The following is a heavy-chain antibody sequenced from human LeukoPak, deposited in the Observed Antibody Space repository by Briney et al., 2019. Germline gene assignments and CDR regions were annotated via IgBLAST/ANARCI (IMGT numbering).Heavy chain of an antibody. Sequence: PGGSLRLSCAASGFTFSSYSMNWVRQALGKWLEWVSSISSSSSYIYYADSVKGRFTISRDNAKNSLYLQMNSLRAEDTAVYYCARDYCSGGSCHGGFDYWGQGTLVTVSS. CDR3: ARDYCSGGSCHGGFDY. J-gene: IGHJ4*02. D-gene: IGHD2-15*01. CDR2: ISSSSSYI. V-gene: IGHV3-21*01. CDR1: GFTFSSYS.